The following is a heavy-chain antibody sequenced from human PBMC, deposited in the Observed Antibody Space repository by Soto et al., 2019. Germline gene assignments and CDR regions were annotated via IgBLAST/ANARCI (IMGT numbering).Heavy chain of an antibody. CDR3: ASQVRTVVTPSYFQH. V-gene: IGHV4-31*03. CDR2: IYYSGST. Sequence: NPSETLSLTCTVSGGSISSGGYYWSWIRQHPGKGLEWIGYIYYSGSTYYNPSLKSRVTISVDTSKNQFSLKLSSVTAADTAVYYCASQVRTVVTPSYFQHWGQGTLVTVSS. CDR1: GGSISSGGYY. J-gene: IGHJ1*01. D-gene: IGHD2-21*02.